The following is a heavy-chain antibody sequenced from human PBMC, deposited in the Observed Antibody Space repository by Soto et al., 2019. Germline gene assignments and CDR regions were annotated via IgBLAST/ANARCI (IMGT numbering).Heavy chain of an antibody. Sequence: EVQVVESGGDLVQPGGSLRLSCEVSGFTVSNNYMSWVRQAAGKGLEWVSILYSAGTTYYADFARGRFSISRDNSKNTLYLQMKSLRVEDTAVYYCARGAGSPCPLDYWGRGTLVTVSS. V-gene: IGHV3-66*01. D-gene: IGHD1-26*01. CDR1: GFTVSNNY. CDR2: LYSAGTT. J-gene: IGHJ4*02. CDR3: ARGAGSPCPLDY.